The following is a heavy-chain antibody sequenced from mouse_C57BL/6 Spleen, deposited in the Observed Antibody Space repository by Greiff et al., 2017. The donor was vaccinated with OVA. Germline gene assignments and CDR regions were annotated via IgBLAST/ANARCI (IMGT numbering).Heavy chain of an antibody. Sequence: EVQLQQSGPELVKPGASVKISCKASGYSFTGYYMNWVKQSPEKSLEWIGEINPSTGGTTYNQKFKAKATLTVDKSSSTAYMQLKSLTSEDSAVYYCAREGLYYYGSPPDYWGQGTTLTVSS. CDR2: INPSTGGT. CDR3: AREGLYYYGSPPDY. CDR1: GYSFTGYY. D-gene: IGHD1-1*01. J-gene: IGHJ2*01. V-gene: IGHV1-42*01.